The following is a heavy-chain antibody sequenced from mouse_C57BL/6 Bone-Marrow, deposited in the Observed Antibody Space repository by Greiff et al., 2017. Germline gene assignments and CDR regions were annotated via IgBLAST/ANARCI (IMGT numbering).Heavy chain of an antibody. D-gene: IGHD2-12*01. CDR2: NYPGSGNT. CDR1: GYTFTDYY. V-gene: IGHV1-76*01. J-gene: IGHJ3*01. CDR3: AGDYTRFAY. Sequence: VQLQQSGAELVRPGASVKLSCKASGYTFTDYYINWVKQRHGQGLEWIARNYPGSGNTYYNEKFKGKATLTDEKSSSTAYMQLSSLTSEVSAVYFCAGDYTRFAYWGQGTLVTVSA.